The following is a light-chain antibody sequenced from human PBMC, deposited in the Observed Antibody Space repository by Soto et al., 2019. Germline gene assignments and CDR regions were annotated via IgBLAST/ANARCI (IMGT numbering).Light chain of an antibody. CDR3: TSYTTSFTYV. V-gene: IGLV2-14*03. J-gene: IGLJ1*01. CDR1: SSDVDGYNF. CDR2: DVS. Sequence: QSVLTQPASVSGSPGQSITISCTGTSSDVDGYNFVSWYQHHPGKAPKLIIYDVSNRPSGVSSRFSGFKSGNTASLTVSGLQAEDEADYYCTSYTTSFTYVFGTGTRSPS.